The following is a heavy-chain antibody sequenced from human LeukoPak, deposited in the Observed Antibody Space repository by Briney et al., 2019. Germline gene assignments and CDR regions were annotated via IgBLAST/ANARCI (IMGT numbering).Heavy chain of an antibody. D-gene: IGHD2-15*01. CDR1: GYTFTSYG. J-gene: IGHJ5*02. CDR3: ARDANIVVVVAATGLGWFDP. Sequence: ASVKVSRKASGYTFTSYGISWVRQAPGQGLEWMGWISAYNGNTNYAQKLQGRVTMTTDTSTSTAYMELRSLRSDDTAVYYCARDANIVVVVAATGLGWFDPWGQGTLVTVSS. CDR2: ISAYNGNT. V-gene: IGHV1-18*01.